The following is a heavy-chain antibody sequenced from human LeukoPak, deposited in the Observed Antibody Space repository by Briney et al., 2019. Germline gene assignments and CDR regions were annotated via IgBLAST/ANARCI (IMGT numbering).Heavy chain of an antibody. CDR1: GGSISSSSYY. CDR2: IYYSGST. V-gene: IGHV4-39*01. CDR3: ARHRKYYDILTGYYEGAFDI. D-gene: IGHD3-9*01. Sequence: PSETLSLTCTVSGGSISSSSYYWGWIRQPPGKGLEWIGSIYYSGSTYYNPSLKSRVTISVGTSKNQFSLKLSSVTAADTAVYYCARHRKYYDILTGYYEGAFDIWGQGTMVTVSS. J-gene: IGHJ3*02.